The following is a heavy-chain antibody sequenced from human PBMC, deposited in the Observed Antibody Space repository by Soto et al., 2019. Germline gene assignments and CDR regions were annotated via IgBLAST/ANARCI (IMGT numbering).Heavy chain of an antibody. V-gene: IGHV6-1*01. CDR2: TYYRSKWYN. Sequence: SQTLSLTCVISGDSVSSNSAAWNWIRQSPSRGLEWLGRTYYRSKWYNDYAVSVKSRITINPDTSKNQFSLQLNSVTPEDTAVYYCARAGNCSSTSCYYAFDIWGQGTMVTVSS. D-gene: IGHD2-2*01. J-gene: IGHJ3*02. CDR1: GDSVSSNSAA. CDR3: ARAGNCSSTSCYYAFDI.